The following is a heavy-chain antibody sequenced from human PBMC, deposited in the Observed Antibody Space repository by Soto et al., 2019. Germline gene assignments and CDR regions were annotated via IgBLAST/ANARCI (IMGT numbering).Heavy chain of an antibody. J-gene: IGHJ4*02. CDR1: GFALLGYY. V-gene: IGHV4-34*01. CDR3: ARDIASYAYGEGY. CDR2: IYHSGST. Sequence: SDTRCRNSTVDGFALLGYYWSWIRQPPGKGLEWIVEIYHSGSTYYNPSLKSRATMSVETSKNQFSLKLSSVTAADTAVYYCARDIASYAYGEGYWGQGIQVTVSS. D-gene: IGHD2-15*01.